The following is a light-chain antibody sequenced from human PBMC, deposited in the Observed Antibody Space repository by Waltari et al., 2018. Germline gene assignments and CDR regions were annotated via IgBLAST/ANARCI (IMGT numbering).Light chain of an antibody. J-gene: IGKJ1*01. CDR3: QQSYSILWT. CDR1: QTITNY. CDR2: GAS. V-gene: IGKV1-39*01. Sequence: DIQMTQSPSSLSASVGDRVTITCRASQTITNYLNWYQQKPWKAPNRLMYGASSLQNGVPAMFSGSGSGTDFTLTISSLQPEDFATYYCQQSYSILWTFGQGTKVDIK.